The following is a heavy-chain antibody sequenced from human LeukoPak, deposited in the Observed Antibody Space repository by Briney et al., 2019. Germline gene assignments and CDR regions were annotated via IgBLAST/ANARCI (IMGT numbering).Heavy chain of an antibody. D-gene: IGHD6-13*01. Sequence: GGSLRLSCAASGFTFSSYAMTWVRQAPGKGLEWVSAISGIGGSTYYADSVKGRFTISRDNSKNTLYLQMNSLRAEDTAVYYCAKFVGSRRFDPWGQGTLVTVSS. CDR3: AKFVGSRRFDP. V-gene: IGHV3-23*01. J-gene: IGHJ5*02. CDR2: ISGIGGST. CDR1: GFTFSSYA.